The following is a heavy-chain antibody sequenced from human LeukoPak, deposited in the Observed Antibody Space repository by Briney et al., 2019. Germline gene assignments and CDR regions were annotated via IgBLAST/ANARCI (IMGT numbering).Heavy chain of an antibody. D-gene: IGHD4-23*01. Sequence: PSETLSLTCTVSGGSISSSSYYWGWIRQPPGKGLEWIGSIHYSGSTYYNPSLKSRVTISVDTSKNQFSLKLSSVTAADTAVYYCARHNTVVTRVDYWGQGTLVTASS. CDR2: IHYSGST. V-gene: IGHV4-39*01. CDR1: GGSISSSSYY. CDR3: ARHNTVVTRVDY. J-gene: IGHJ4*02.